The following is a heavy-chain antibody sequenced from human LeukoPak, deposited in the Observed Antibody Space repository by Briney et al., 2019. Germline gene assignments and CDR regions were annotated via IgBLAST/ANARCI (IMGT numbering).Heavy chain of an antibody. CDR2: LSSSGGST. V-gene: IGHV3-23*01. J-gene: IGHJ4*02. CDR1: GFTFSNYG. CDR3: AKGHGDASGYYYFDS. D-gene: IGHD3-22*01. Sequence: GGSLRPSCAASGFTFSNYGMNWVHQAPGKGLEWVSALSSSGGSTYYADSVKGRFTIFRDNFKNMLYLQMNSLRVEDTAVYYCAKGHGDASGYYYFDSWGQGTLVTVSS.